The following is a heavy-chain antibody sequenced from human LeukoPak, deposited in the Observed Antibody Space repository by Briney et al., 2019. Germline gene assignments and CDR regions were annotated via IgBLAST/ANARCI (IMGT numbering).Heavy chain of an antibody. Sequence: SETLSLTCTASGVSISSYYWSWIRPPPGKGQAWFGYIYYSGSTNYNPSLKSRVTISVDTSKNQFALKLNSVTAADTAVYYCARYVWGSNPGLYYFDYWGQGTLVTVSS. V-gene: IGHV4-59*01. CDR1: GVSISSYY. D-gene: IGHD3-16*02. J-gene: IGHJ4*02. CDR3: ARYVWGSNPGLYYFDY. CDR2: IYYSGST.